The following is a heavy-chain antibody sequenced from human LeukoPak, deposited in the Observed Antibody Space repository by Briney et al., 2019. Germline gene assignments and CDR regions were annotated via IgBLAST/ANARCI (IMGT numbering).Heavy chain of an antibody. J-gene: IGHJ6*03. CDR1: GFTFSSDG. CDR2: IRYDGSNK. V-gene: IGHV3-30*02. D-gene: IGHD3-16*01. CDR3: ARGESYYYYYMDV. Sequence: PGGSLRLSCAASGFTFSSDGMHWARQAPGKGLEWVAFIRYDGSNKYYADSVKGRFTISRDNSKNTLYLQMNSLRADDTAVYYCARGESYYYYYMDVWGKGTTVTVSS.